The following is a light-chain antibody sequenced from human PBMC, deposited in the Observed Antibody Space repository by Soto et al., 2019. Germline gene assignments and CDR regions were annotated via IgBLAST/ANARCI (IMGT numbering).Light chain of an antibody. CDR2: RAS. V-gene: IGKV3-15*01. Sequence: EIVMTQSPANLSVSPGDRATLSCRASQSVANNVAWYQQKPGQAPRLLIYRASTRATGIPARFSGSGYGREFILTISSLQAEDVGVYHCQQQNNCPPWTFGQGTQVEIK. CDR3: QQQNNCPPWT. CDR1: QSVANN. J-gene: IGKJ1*01.